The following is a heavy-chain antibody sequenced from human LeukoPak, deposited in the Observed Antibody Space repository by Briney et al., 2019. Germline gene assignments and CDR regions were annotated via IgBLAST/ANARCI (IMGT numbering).Heavy chain of an antibody. CDR3: EKDGPYYFDY. Sequence: PGGSLRLSCAASGFTFSSYGMDWVRQAAGKGLDWVTVISYDGINKYYAGSVKGRFPMSRDNSNNALYLQMTSLRAEDKAVYYCEKDGPYYFDYWGQGTLVTVSS. J-gene: IGHJ4*01. CDR1: GFTFSSYG. V-gene: IGHV3-30*18. CDR2: ISYDGINK.